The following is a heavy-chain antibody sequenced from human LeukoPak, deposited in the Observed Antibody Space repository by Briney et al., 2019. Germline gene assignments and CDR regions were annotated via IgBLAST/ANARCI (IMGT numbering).Heavy chain of an antibody. J-gene: IGHJ4*02. Sequence: GGSLRLSCAASGFTFSSYDMDWVRQAPGKGLEWVAVVSYDGSNKYYANSVKGRFTISRDNSKNTLNLQMNSLRAEDTAVYYCARGAGYNYPYYFDYWGQGTLVTVSS. V-gene: IGHV3-30*03. D-gene: IGHD5-24*01. CDR3: ARGAGYNYPYYFDY. CDR1: GFTFSSYD. CDR2: VSYDGSNK.